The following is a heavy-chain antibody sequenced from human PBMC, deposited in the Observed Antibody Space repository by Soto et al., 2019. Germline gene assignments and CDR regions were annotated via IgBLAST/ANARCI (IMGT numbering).Heavy chain of an antibody. CDR2: ISYDGSNK. V-gene: IGHV3-30*03. CDR3: ARPPYYYGSGSYYSLDY. Sequence: VQLLESGGGLVQPGGSLRLSCAASGFTFSSYAMSWVRQAPGKGLEWVAVISYDGSNKYYADSVKGRFTISRDNSKNSLYLQMNSLRAEDTAVYYCARPPYYYGSGSYYSLDYWGQGTLVTVSS. D-gene: IGHD3-10*01. J-gene: IGHJ4*02. CDR1: GFTFSSYA.